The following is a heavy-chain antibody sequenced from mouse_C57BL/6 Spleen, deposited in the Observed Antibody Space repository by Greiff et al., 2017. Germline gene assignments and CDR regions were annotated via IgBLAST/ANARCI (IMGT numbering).Heavy chain of an antibody. CDR3: ARVDDGYLDDY. CDR1: GYAFSSSW. V-gene: IGHV1-82*01. CDR2: IYPGDGDT. J-gene: IGHJ2*01. Sequence: QVQLKQSGPELVKPGASVKISCKASGYAFSSSWMNWVKQRPGKGLEWIGRIYPGDGDTNYNGKFKGKATLTADKSSSTAYMQLSSLTSEDSAVYFCARVDDGYLDDYWGQGTTLTVSS. D-gene: IGHD2-3*01.